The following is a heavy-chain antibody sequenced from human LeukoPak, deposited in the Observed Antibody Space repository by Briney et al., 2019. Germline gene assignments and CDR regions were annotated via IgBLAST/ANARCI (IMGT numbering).Heavy chain of an antibody. CDR2: ISSSSSYI. Sequence: GGSLRLSCAASGFTFSSYSMNWVRQAPGKGLEWVSSISSSSSYIYYADSVKGRFTISRDNAKNSLYLQMNSLRAEDTAVYYCAREGLYSSGWYSHGCFDYWGQGTLVTVSS. V-gene: IGHV3-21*01. CDR1: GFTFSSYS. CDR3: AREGLYSSGWYSHGCFDY. J-gene: IGHJ4*02. D-gene: IGHD6-19*01.